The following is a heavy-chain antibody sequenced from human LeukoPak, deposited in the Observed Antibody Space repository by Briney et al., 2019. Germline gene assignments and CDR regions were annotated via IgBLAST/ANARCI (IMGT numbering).Heavy chain of an antibody. CDR2: IYYSGST. Sequence: SETLSLTCTVSGGSISSGGYYWRWIRQHPGKGLEWIGYIYYSGSTYYNPSLKSRVTISVDTSKNLFSLRLSSVTAADTAVYYCARSVATTPFPFDYWGQGTLVTVSS. D-gene: IGHD5-12*01. CDR1: GGSISSGGYY. J-gene: IGHJ4*02. CDR3: ARSVATTPFPFDY. V-gene: IGHV4-31*03.